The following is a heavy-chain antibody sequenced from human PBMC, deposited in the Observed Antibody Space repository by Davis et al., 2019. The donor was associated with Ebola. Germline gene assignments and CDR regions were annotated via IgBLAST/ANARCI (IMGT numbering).Heavy chain of an antibody. Sequence: PGGSLRLSCAASGFTFSSYDMHWVRQAPGKGLEWVAVISYDGSNKYYADSVKGRFTISRDNSKNTLYLQMNSLRAEDTAVYYCAKGSVTIFGVAPDYYGMDVWGKGTTVTVSS. CDR1: GFTFSSYD. D-gene: IGHD3-3*01. J-gene: IGHJ6*04. V-gene: IGHV3-30*18. CDR3: AKGSVTIFGVAPDYYGMDV. CDR2: ISYDGSNK.